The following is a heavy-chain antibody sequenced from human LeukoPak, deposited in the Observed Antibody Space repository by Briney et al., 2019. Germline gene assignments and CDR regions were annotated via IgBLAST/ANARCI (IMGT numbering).Heavy chain of an antibody. V-gene: IGHV1-2*02. D-gene: IGHD5-18*01. J-gene: IGHJ6*02. CDR2: INPNSGST. CDR3: TSPTNSYGYYYYYGIDV. Sequence: ASVKVSCKASGYTFTGYYMHWVRQAPGQGLEWMGWINPNSGSTNDAQKIQGRAPMTRDTSIRTAYMELSMLRSDDTAVYYYTSPTNSYGYYYYYGIDVWGQGTTVTVSS. CDR1: GYTFTGYY.